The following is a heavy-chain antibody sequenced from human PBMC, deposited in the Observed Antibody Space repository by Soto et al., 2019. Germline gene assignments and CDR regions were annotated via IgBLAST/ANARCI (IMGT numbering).Heavy chain of an antibody. CDR1: GGTFSSYA. J-gene: IGHJ4*02. CDR3: ATYWSSTSCSIRVFDK. CDR2: IIPIFGTA. Sequence: SVKVSCKASGGTFSSYAISWVRQAPGQGLEWMGGIIPIFGTANYAQKFQGRVTITADKSTSTAYMELSSLRSEDTAVYYCATYWSSTSCSIRVFDKWGQGCLVTVCS. V-gene: IGHV1-69*06. D-gene: IGHD2-2*01.